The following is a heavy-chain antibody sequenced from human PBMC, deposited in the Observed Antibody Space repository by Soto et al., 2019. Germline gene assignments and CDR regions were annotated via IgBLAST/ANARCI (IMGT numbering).Heavy chain of an antibody. CDR2: INHRGST. V-gene: IGHV4-34*01. CDR3: ARDKITGLFDY. J-gene: IGHJ4*02. D-gene: IGHD2-8*02. CDR1: GGSFSGYY. Sequence: QVQLQQWGAGLLKPSETLSLTCAVYGGSFSGYYWTWIRQPPGTGLEWIGEINHRGSTTYNPSLKSRVTISVDTSKNPSSLKLPSVTAADTAVYYLARDKITGLFDYWGQGTLVTVSS.